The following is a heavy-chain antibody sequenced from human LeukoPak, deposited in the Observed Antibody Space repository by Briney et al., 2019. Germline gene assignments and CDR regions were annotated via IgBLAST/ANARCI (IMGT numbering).Heavy chain of an antibody. CDR2: INHSGST. V-gene: IGHV4-34*01. Sequence: SETLSLTCAVYGGSFSGYYWSWIRQPPGKGLEWIGEINHSGSTNYNPSLKSRVTISVDTSKNQFSLKLSSVTAADTAVYYCARRWIQLWLTTCYFDYWGQGTLVTVSS. CDR1: GGSFSGYY. CDR3: ARRWIQLWLTTCYFDY. D-gene: IGHD5-18*01. J-gene: IGHJ4*02.